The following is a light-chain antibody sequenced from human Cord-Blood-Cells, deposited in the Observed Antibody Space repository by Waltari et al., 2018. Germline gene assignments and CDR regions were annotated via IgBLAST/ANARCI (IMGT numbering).Light chain of an antibody. CDR3: SSYTSSSTYV. Sequence: QSALTQPASVSGSPGQSIPIPCTGTSSDVGGYNYVSWDQQHPGKAPKLMIYEVSNRPSGVSNRFSGSKSGNTASLTISGLQAEDEADYYCSSYTSSSTYVFGTGTKVTVL. CDR2: EVS. CDR1: SSDVGGYNY. V-gene: IGLV2-14*01. J-gene: IGLJ1*01.